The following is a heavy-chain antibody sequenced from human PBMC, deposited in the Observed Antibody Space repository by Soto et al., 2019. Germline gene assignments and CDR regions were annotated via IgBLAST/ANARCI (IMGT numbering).Heavy chain of an antibody. Sequence: HPVGSLRLSCAASGFTFSSYAMSWVRQAPGKGLEWVSAISGSGGSTYYADSVKGRFTISRDNSKSALYLQMNSLRAEDTAVYYCAKNYGDHQIDYWGQGTLVTVSS. CDR2: ISGSGGST. J-gene: IGHJ4*02. D-gene: IGHD4-17*01. V-gene: IGHV3-23*01. CDR3: AKNYGDHQIDY. CDR1: GFTFSSYA.